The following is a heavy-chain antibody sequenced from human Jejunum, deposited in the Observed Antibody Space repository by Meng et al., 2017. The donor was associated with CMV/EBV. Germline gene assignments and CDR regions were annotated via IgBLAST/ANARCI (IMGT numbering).Heavy chain of an antibody. CDR2: IKTKANSYLT. CDR3: GRDSMKGGGFDC. CDR1: GFIVSDHY. D-gene: IGHD3-10*01. J-gene: IGHJ4*02. Sequence: VSGFIVSDHYMDWCRQDPGKGLKWVARIKTKANSYLTEYAESVRGRFTISRDDSKHSLYLEMNSLKTEDTAVYYCGRDSMKGGGFDCWGQGVLVTVSS. V-gene: IGHV3-72*01.